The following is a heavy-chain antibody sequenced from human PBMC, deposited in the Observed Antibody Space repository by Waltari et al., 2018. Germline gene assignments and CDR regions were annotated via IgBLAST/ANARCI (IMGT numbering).Heavy chain of an antibody. J-gene: IGHJ4*02. D-gene: IGHD6-13*01. CDR3: TTIGSSWYGY. CDR2: IKSKTDGGTT. CDR1: GFTFSSYA. Sequence: EVQLVESGGGLVQPGRSLRLSCTASGFTFSSYAMSWVRQAPGKGLEWVGRIKSKTDGGTTDYAAPVKGRFTISRDDSKNTLYLQMNSLKTEDTAVYYCTTIGSSWYGYWGQGTLVTVSS. V-gene: IGHV3-15*01.